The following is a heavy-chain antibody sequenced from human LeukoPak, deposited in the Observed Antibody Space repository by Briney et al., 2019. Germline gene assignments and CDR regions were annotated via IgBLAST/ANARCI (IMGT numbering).Heavy chain of an antibody. CDR2: IYHSGST. CDR3: ARDVRYYGSGSYYNEGWFDP. Sequence: SETLSLTCTVSGYSISSGYYWGWIRQPPGKGLEWIGSIYHSGSTYYNPSLKSRVTISVDTSKNQFSLKLSSVTAADTAVYYCARDVRYYGSGSYYNEGWFDPWGQGTLVTVSS. D-gene: IGHD3-10*01. V-gene: IGHV4-38-2*02. CDR1: GYSISSGYY. J-gene: IGHJ5*02.